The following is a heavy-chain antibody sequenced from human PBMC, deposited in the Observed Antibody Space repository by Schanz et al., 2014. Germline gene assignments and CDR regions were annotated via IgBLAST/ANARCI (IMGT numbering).Heavy chain of an antibody. V-gene: IGHV3-23*01. CDR3: AKGMGYCSGGTCYDCYYYGLDV. CDR2: IRHSGGSK. J-gene: IGHJ6*02. D-gene: IGHD2-15*01. CDR1: GFTFNSYA. Sequence: DVQLLESGGGLVQPGGSLRLSCAASGFTFNSYAMTWVRQAPGKGLEWVSSIRHSGGSKYYADSVKGRFTISRDNSENTLYLQMNSLSADDTAVFYCAKGMGYCSGGTCYDCYYYGLDVWGQGTTVTVSS.